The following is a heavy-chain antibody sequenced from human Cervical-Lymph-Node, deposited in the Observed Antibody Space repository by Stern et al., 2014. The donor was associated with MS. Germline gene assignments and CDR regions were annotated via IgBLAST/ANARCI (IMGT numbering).Heavy chain of an antibody. V-gene: IGHV7-4-1*02. CDR1: GYSFTNNA. CDR3: ARDRYCSGGSCSMEFDY. Sequence: VQLVQSGSELKKPGASVKVSCKASGYSFTNNAMNWVRQAPGQGLEWMGRIDTNTGKPTYAQGFKGRFAISLDHSVSTAYLQSSSLKAEDSAVYYCARDRYCSGGSCSMEFDYWGQGTLVTVSS. CDR2: IDTNTGKP. D-gene: IGHD2-15*01. J-gene: IGHJ4*02.